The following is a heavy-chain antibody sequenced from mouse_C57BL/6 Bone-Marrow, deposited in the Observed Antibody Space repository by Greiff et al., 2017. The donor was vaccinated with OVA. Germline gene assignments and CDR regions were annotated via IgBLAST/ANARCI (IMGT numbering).Heavy chain of an antibody. J-gene: IGHJ3*01. Sequence: EVHLVESGGDLVKPGGSLKLSCAASGFTFSSYGMSWVRQTPDKRLEWVATISSGGSYTYYPDSVKGRFTISRDNAKNTLYLQMSSLKSEDTAMYYWARPVYYSNSAWFAYWGQGTLVTVSA. D-gene: IGHD2-5*01. CDR1: GFTFSSYG. CDR3: ARPVYYSNSAWFAY. CDR2: ISSGGSYT. V-gene: IGHV5-6*01.